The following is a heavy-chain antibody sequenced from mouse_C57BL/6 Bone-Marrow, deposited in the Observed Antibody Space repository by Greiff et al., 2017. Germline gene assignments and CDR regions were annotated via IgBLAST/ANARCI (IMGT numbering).Heavy chain of an antibody. CDR1: GFTFSDYG. D-gene: IGHD3-2*02. CDR3: ARASQAYYYAMDY. V-gene: IGHV5-17*01. Sequence: EVQLVESGGGLVKPGGSLKLSCAASGFTFSDYGMHWVRQAPEKGLEWVAYISSGGSTIYYADTVKGRFTISRDNAKNTLFLQMTSLRSEDTAMYYCARASQAYYYAMDYWGQGTAVTVSS. J-gene: IGHJ4*01. CDR2: ISSGGSTI.